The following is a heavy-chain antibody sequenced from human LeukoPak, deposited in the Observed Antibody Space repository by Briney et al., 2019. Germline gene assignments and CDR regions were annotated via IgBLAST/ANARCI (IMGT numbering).Heavy chain of an antibody. CDR2: IYYSGST. Sequence: SETLSLTCTVSGGSISSGDYYWSWIRQPPGKGLEWIGYIYYSGSTYYNPSLKSRVTISVDTSKNQFSLKLSSVTAADTAVYYCARDRRYYDCSGYYGWVDYWGQGTLVTVSS. D-gene: IGHD3-22*01. J-gene: IGHJ4*02. V-gene: IGHV4-30-4*01. CDR3: ARDRRYYDCSGYYGWVDY. CDR1: GGSISSGDYY.